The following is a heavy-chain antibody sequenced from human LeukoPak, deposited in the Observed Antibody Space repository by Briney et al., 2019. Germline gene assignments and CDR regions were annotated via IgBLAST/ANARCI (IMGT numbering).Heavy chain of an antibody. Sequence: SETLSLTCAVYGGSFSGYYWSWIRQPPGKGLEWIGEINHSGSTNYNPSLKSRVTISVDTSKNQFSLKLSSVTAADTAVYYCARGWKYYDYVWGSYVFDYWGQGTLVTVSS. J-gene: IGHJ4*02. CDR3: ARGWKYYDYVWGSYVFDY. D-gene: IGHD3-16*01. V-gene: IGHV4-34*01. CDR2: INHSGST. CDR1: GGSFSGYY.